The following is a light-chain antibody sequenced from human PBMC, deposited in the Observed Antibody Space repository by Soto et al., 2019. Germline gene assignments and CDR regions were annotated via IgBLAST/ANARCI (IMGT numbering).Light chain of an antibody. J-gene: IGKJ1*01. CDR3: KQYNNWPRT. CDR1: ESVSSN. CDR2: GAS. Sequence: VMTQSPATLSVSPGERATLSCRASESVSSNLAWYQQRPGQAPRLLIYGASTRATGIQARFSGSGSGTEFTLTIRSLQSEDFAVYYCKQYNNWPRTFGQGTKVDIK. V-gene: IGKV3-15*01.